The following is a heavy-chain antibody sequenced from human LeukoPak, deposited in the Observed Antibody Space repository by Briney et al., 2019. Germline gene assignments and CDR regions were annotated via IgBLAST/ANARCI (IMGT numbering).Heavy chain of an antibody. CDR2: INHSGST. V-gene: IGHV4-34*01. CDR1: GGSFSGYY. J-gene: IGHJ5*02. CDR3: ARALYRSWFDP. D-gene: IGHD2-8*01. Sequence: SETLSLTCAVYGGSFSGYYWSWIRQPPGKGLEWIGEINHSGSTYYNPSLKSRVTISVDTSKNQFSLKLSSVTAADTAVYYCARALYRSWFDPWGQGTLVTVSS.